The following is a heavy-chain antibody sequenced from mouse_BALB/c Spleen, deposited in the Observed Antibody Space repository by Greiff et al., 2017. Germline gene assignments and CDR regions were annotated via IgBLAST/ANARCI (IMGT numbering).Heavy chain of an antibody. CDR2: ISSGSSTI. J-gene: IGHJ4*01. CDR3: ARPSVYYAMDY. CDR1: GFTFSSFG. V-gene: IGHV5-17*02. Sequence: EVQGVESGGGLVQPGGSRKLSCAASGFTFSSFGMHWVRQAPEKGLEWVAYISSGSSTIYYADTVKGRFTISRDNPKNTLFLQMTSLRSEDTAMYYCARPSVYYAMDYWGQGTSVTVSS.